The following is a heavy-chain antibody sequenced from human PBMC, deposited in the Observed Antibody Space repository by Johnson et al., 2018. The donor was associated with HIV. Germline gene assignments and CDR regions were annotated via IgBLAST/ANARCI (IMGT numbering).Heavy chain of an antibody. CDR2: IYSGGST. CDR3: AKESAFDI. CDR1: GFTFSSYW. J-gene: IGHJ3*02. Sequence: MQLVESGGGLVQPGGSLRLSCAASGFTFSSYWMSWVRQAPGKGLEWVSVIYSGGSTYYADSVKGRFTISRDNSKNTLYLQMNSLRAEDTAVYYCAKESAFDIWGQGTMVTVSS. D-gene: IGHD5-24*01. V-gene: IGHV3-66*02.